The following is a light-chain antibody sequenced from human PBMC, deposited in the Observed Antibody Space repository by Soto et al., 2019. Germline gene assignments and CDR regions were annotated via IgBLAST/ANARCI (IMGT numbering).Light chain of an antibody. CDR2: EVS. J-gene: IGLJ1*01. CDR3: TSYAGSNNFFYV. V-gene: IGLV2-8*01. Sequence: QSALTQPPSASGSPGQSVTISCTGTSSDVGGYNYVSWYQQHPGKAPKLMIYEVSKRPSGVPDRFSGSKSGNTASLTASGLQAEDEADYYCTSYAGSNNFFYVFGTGTKVTV. CDR1: SSDVGGYNY.